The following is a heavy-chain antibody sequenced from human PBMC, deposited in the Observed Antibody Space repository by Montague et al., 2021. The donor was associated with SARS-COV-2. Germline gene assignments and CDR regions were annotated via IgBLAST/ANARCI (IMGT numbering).Heavy chain of an antibody. CDR3: ARGAGYSSSWYPAFEI. V-gene: IGHV4-59*01. D-gene: IGHD6-13*01. CDR1: SGSISSYY. CDR2: IYYSGST. Sequence: SETLSLTCTVSSGSISSYYWSWVRQPPGKGLEWIGYIYYSGSTNYNPSLKSRVTISVDTSKNQFSLKLSSVTAADTAVYYCARGAGYSSSWYPAFEIWGQGTMGTVSS. J-gene: IGHJ3*02.